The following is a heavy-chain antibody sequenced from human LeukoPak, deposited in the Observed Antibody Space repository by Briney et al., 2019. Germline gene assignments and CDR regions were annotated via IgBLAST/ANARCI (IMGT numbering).Heavy chain of an antibody. CDR1: GFTFSSYA. D-gene: IGHD2-2*01. V-gene: IGHV3-23*01. CDR3: AKVKRGVPAASNYFDY. J-gene: IGHJ4*02. CDR2: ISGSGGNT. Sequence: SGGSLRLSCAASGFTFSSYAMSWVRQAPGKGLEWVSAISGSGGNTYYADSVKGRFTISRDNSKNTLYLQMNSLRAEDTAVYYCAKVKRGVPAASNYFDYWGQGTLVTVSS.